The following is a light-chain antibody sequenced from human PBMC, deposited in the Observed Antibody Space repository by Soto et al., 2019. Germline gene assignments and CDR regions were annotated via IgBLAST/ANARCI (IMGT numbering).Light chain of an antibody. V-gene: IGLV2-23*02. J-gene: IGLJ1*01. CDR3: CSYAGSSTYF. Sequence: QSALTQPASVSGSPGQSITISCTGTSSDVGSYNLVSWYQQHPGKAPKLMIYEVSKRPSGVSNRFSVSKSGNTASLTISGLQAEDEADYYCCSYAGSSTYFFGTGTKLTVL. CDR2: EVS. CDR1: SSDVGSYNL.